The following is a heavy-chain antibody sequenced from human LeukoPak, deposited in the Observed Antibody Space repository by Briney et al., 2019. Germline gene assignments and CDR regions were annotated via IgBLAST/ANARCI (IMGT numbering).Heavy chain of an antibody. D-gene: IGHD5-18*01. CDR1: GFTFSSYG. CDR3: AREGYSYGYMAFDT. Sequence: GGSLRLSCAASGFTFSSYGMHWVRQAPGKGLEWVAVIWYDGSNKYYADSVKGRFTISRDNSKNTLYLQMNSLRAEDTAVYYCAREGYSYGYMAFDTWGQGTMVTVSS. J-gene: IGHJ3*02. CDR2: IWYDGSNK. V-gene: IGHV3-33*01.